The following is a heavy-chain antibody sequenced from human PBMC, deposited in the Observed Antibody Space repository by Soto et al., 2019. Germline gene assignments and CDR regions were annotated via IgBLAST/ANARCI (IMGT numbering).Heavy chain of an antibody. Sequence: PSETLSLTCTVSGGSISSYYWSWIRQPPGKGLEWIGYIYYSGSTNYNPSLKSRVTISVDTSKNQFSLKLSSVTAADTAVYYCERVGFLTGYDWFAPGGRGPRDTVSS. CDR3: ERVGFLTGYDWFAP. CDR2: IYYSGST. CDR1: GGSISSYY. J-gene: IGHJ5*02. D-gene: IGHD3-9*01. V-gene: IGHV4-59*01.